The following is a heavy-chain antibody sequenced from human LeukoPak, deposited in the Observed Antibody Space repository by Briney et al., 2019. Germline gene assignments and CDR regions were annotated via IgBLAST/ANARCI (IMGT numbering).Heavy chain of an antibody. CDR1: GDSISSGDYY. V-gene: IGHV4-61*02. CDR2: IAGSGST. J-gene: IGHJ3*02. D-gene: IGHD3-22*01. Sequence: SETLSLTCTVSGDSISSGDYYCGWIRQPAGKGLEWIGRIAGSGSTNYNPSLKSRVTISVDTSKNQFSLKLSSVTAADTAVYFCARGPYSYDSSGAFDIWGQGTMVTVSS. CDR3: ARGPYSYDSSGAFDI.